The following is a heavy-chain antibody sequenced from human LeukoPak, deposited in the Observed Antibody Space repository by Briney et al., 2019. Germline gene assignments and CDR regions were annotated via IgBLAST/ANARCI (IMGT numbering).Heavy chain of an antibody. CDR1: GYTFTSYY. J-gene: IGHJ4*02. CDR3: ARDLAGYSSGFRGYFDY. Sequence: ASVKVSCKASGYTFTSYYMHWVRQAPGQGLEWMGIINPSGGSTSYAQKFQGRVTMTRDTSTSTVYMELSSLRSEDTAVCYCARDLAGYSSGFRGYFDYWGQGTLVTVSS. D-gene: IGHD6-19*01. CDR2: INPSGGST. V-gene: IGHV1-46*01.